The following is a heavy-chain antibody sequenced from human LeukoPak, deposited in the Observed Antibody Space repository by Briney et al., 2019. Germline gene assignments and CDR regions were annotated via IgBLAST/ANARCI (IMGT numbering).Heavy chain of an antibody. V-gene: IGHV3-53*01. Sequence: GGSLRLSCAASGFTVSSNYMSWVRQAPGKGLEWVSVIYSGGSTYYADSVKGRFTISRDNSKNTLYLQMNSLRAEDTAVYYCARAEEDYYDSSGYSNWFDPWGRGTLVTVSS. J-gene: IGHJ5*02. CDR2: IYSGGST. CDR3: ARAEEDYYDSSGYSNWFDP. CDR1: GFTVSSNY. D-gene: IGHD3-22*01.